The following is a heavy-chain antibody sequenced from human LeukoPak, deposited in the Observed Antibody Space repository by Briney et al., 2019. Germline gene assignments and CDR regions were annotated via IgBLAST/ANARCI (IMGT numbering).Heavy chain of an antibody. CDR3: ARVIWRQLAPFDY. V-gene: IGHV3-7*03. CDR1: GFSFRAYW. Sequence: GGSLRLSCAASGFSFRAYWMTWVRQVPGTGLEWVAIIKEDGSETYSMDSVKGRFTNSRDNAKNSLYLQMNSLRGDDTAVYYCARVIWRQLAPFDYWGQGALVTVSS. D-gene: IGHD6-13*01. CDR2: IKEDGSET. J-gene: IGHJ4*02.